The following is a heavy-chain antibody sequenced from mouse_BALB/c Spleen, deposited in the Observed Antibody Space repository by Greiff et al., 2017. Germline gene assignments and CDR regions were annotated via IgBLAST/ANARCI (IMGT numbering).Heavy chain of an antibody. CDR1: GYSITSDYA. V-gene: IGHV3-2*02. J-gene: IGHJ3*01. D-gene: IGHD1-1*01. CDR2: ISYSGST. Sequence: EVQLQESGPGLVKPSQSLSLTCTVTGYSITSDYAWNWIRQFPGNKLEWMGYISYSGSTSYNPSLKSRISITRDTSKNQFFLQLNSVTTEDTATYYCARGGYYGSPFAYWGQGTLVTVSA. CDR3: ARGGYYGSPFAY.